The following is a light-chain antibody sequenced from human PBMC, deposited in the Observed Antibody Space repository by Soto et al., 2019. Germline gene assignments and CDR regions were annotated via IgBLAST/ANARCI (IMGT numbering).Light chain of an antibody. CDR1: QGINTF. J-gene: IGKJ4*01. V-gene: IGKV1-9*01. CDR2: AAS. CDR3: QQLESYPST. Sequence: IQLTQSASSLSASVGDRVTITCRASQGINTFLAWYQQKTGKAPKLLIYAASTLQSGVPSRFSGSGYGTDFNLTISSLQTEDFATYYCQQLESYPSTFGGGTKVDIK.